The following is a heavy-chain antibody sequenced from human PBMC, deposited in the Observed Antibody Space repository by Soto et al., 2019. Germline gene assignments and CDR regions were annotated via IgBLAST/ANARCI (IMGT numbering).Heavy chain of an antibody. Sequence: QVQLVESGGGVVQPGRSLRLSCAASGFTFSSYGMHWVRQAPGKGLEWVAVIWYDGSNKYYADSVKGRFTISRDNSKNTLYLQMNRPRAEDTAVYYCARGEDIVVVVAATFYYYGMDVWGQGTTVTVSS. CDR2: IWYDGSNK. D-gene: IGHD2-15*01. V-gene: IGHV3-33*01. CDR1: GFTFSSYG. J-gene: IGHJ6*02. CDR3: ARGEDIVVVVAATFYYYGMDV.